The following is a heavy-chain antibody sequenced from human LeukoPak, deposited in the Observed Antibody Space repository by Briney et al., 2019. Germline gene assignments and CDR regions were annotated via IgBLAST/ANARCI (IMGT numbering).Heavy chain of an antibody. Sequence: PGGSLRLSCVASGFTFNAYSMNWVRQAPGKGLEWVSSITSNHRYIYYADSVKGRFTISRDNAKNTLYLQMNSLRAEDTAVYYCVRRDLNGDLDYWGQGTLVTVSS. V-gene: IGHV3-21*01. D-gene: IGHD4-17*01. CDR2: ITSNHRYI. CDR3: VRRDLNGDLDY. CDR1: GFTFNAYS. J-gene: IGHJ4*02.